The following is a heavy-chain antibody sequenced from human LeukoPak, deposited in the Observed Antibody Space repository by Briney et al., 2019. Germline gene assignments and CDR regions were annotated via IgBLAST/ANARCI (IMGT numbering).Heavy chain of an antibody. V-gene: IGHV3-30*02. CDR2: IRYDESKA. CDR3: AKGYGGSHFDY. D-gene: IGHD4-23*01. J-gene: IGHJ4*02. Sequence: GGSLRLSCAASGFTFSTYGMHWVRQAPGKGLEWVAFIRYDESKAYYADSVRGRFIISRDNSKNTLYLQMNGLRVADTAIYYCAKGYGGSHFDYWGQGALVAVSS. CDR1: GFTFSTYG.